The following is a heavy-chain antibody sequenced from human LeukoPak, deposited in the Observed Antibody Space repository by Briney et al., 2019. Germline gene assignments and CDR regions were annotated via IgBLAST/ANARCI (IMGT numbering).Heavy chain of an antibody. CDR3: ASGYSYGRGAFDI. D-gene: IGHD5-18*01. CDR2: ISSSSSYI. J-gene: IGHJ3*02. Sequence: GGSLRLSCAASGFTFSSYSMNWVRQAPGKGLEWVSSISSSSSYIYHADSVKGRFTISRDNAKNSLYLQMNSLRAEDTAVYYCASGYSYGRGAFDIWGQGTMVTVSS. CDR1: GFTFSSYS. V-gene: IGHV3-21*01.